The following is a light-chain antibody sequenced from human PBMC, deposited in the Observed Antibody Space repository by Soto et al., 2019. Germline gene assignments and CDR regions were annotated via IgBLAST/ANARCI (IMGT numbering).Light chain of an antibody. CDR1: QSINTR. V-gene: IGKV3-15*01. CDR2: DAS. CDR3: QQYDQWWT. J-gene: IGKJ1*01. Sequence: EIVMTQAPATRSVSPGEGATFSCRASQSINTRIAWYQLKPGQAPRLLIYDASIRATGIPARFSGSGSGTEFSLTINSLQSEDFGVYFCQQYDQWWTFGQGTKVDI.